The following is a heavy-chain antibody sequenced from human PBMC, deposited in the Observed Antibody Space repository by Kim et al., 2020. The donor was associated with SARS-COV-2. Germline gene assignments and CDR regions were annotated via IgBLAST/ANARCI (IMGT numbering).Heavy chain of an antibody. CDR1: GGSISSSSYY. V-gene: IGHV4-39*01. CDR3: ARLSQWLVLFDY. CDR2: IYYSGST. Sequence: SETLSLTCTVSGGSISSSSYYWGWIRQPPGKGLEWIGSIYYSGSTYYNPSLKSRVTISVDTSKNQFSLKLSSVTAADTAVYYCARLSQWLVLFDYWGQGTLVTVSS. J-gene: IGHJ4*02. D-gene: IGHD6-19*01.